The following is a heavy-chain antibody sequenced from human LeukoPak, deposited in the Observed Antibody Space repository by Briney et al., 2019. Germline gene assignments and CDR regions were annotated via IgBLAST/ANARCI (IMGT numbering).Heavy chain of an antibody. CDR3: AKRRGLELLYYYYMDV. CDR1: GFTFSNYG. D-gene: IGHD1-7*01. Sequence: GGSLRLSCAASGFTFSNYGTSWVRQAPGKGLEWVSTISGSGGRTYYADSVKGRFTISRDNSKNTLYLQMNSLRAEDTAVYYCAKRRGLELLYYYYMDVWGKGTTVTVSS. CDR2: ISGSGGRT. V-gene: IGHV3-23*01. J-gene: IGHJ6*03.